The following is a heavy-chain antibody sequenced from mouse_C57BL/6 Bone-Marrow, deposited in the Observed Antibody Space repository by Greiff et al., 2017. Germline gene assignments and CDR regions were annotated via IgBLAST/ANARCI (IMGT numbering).Heavy chain of an antibody. Sequence: EVQLQQSGPELVKPGASVKISCKASGYTFTDYYMNWVKQSPGKSLEWIGDINPNNGGTSYNQKFKGKATLTVDKSSSTAYMELRSLTSEDSAVYYCASYSNYFRDYWGQGTSVTVSS. V-gene: IGHV1-26*01. D-gene: IGHD2-5*01. J-gene: IGHJ4*01. CDR2: INPNNGGT. CDR3: ASYSNYFRDY. CDR1: GYTFTDYY.